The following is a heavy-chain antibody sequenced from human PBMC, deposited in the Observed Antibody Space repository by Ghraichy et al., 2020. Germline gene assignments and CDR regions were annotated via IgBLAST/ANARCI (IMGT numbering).Heavy chain of an antibody. CDR1: GFTFSSYN. CDR2: ISSSGSTM. CDR3: AGGILGYCSSTSCYGGAEDV. V-gene: IGHV3-48*04. Sequence: GGSLRLSCAASGFTFSSYNMNWVRQAPGKGLEWVSYISSSGSTMYYADSVKGRFTISRDNAKNSLYLQMNSLRAEDTAVYYCAGGILGYCSSTSCYGGAEDVWGQGTTVTVSS. J-gene: IGHJ6*01. D-gene: IGHD2-2*01.